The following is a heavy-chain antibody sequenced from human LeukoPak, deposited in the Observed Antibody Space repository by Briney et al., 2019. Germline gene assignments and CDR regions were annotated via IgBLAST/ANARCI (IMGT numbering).Heavy chain of an antibody. Sequence: SETLSLTCTVSGGSLSSHYWSWLRQPPGKGLEWIGYMFYSGSTNYNPSLRSRVTIAADTSKNQFTLKLSSVTAADTAVYYCARICGGDCSYDAFDIWGQGTMVTVSS. CDR2: MFYSGST. CDR1: GGSLSSHY. CDR3: ARICGGDCSYDAFDI. V-gene: IGHV4-59*11. D-gene: IGHD2-21*02. J-gene: IGHJ3*02.